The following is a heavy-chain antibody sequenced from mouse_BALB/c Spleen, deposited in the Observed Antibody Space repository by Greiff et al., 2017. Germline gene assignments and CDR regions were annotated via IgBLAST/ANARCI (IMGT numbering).Heavy chain of an antibody. CDR3: ARHADGYYEYFDY. Sequence: EVQLVESGGDLVKPGGSLKLSCAASGFTFSSYGMSWVRQTPDKRLEWVATISSGGSYTYYPDSVKGRFTISRDNAKNTLYLQMSSLKSEDTAMYYCARHADGYYEYFDYWGQGTTLTVSS. CDR2: ISSGGSYT. J-gene: IGHJ2*01. CDR1: GFTFSSYG. D-gene: IGHD2-3*01. V-gene: IGHV5-6*01.